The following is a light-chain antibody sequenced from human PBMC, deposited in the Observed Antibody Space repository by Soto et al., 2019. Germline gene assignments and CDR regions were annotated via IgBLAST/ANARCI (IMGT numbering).Light chain of an antibody. CDR1: QSVSSN. Sequence: ETVMTQSPATLSVSPGERATLSCRASQSVSSNLAWYQQKPGQAPRLLIYGASTRATGIPARFSGSGSGTEFNLTISSLQSEDFAVYYCQQFNNWPEPFGQGTKVEIK. CDR2: GAS. J-gene: IGKJ1*01. CDR3: QQFNNWPEP. V-gene: IGKV3-15*01.